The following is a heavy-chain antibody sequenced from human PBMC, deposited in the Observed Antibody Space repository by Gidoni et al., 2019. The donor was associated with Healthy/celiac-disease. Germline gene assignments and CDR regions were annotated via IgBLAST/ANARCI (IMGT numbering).Heavy chain of an antibody. J-gene: IGHJ6*03. Sequence: EVQLVESGGGLVQPGGSLRLSCAASGFTFSSYSMNWVRQAPGKGLEWVSYIRSSSSTIYYADSVKGRFTISRDNAKNSLYLQMNSLRAEDTAVYYCASWTYDFWSGYSSYYMDVWGKGTTVTVSS. V-gene: IGHV3-48*01. CDR1: GFTFSSYS. CDR2: IRSSSSTI. CDR3: ASWTYDFWSGYSSYYMDV. D-gene: IGHD3-3*01.